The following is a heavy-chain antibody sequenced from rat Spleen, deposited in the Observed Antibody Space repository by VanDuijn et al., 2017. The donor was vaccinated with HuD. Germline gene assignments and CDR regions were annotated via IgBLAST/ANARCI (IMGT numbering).Heavy chain of an antibody. Sequence: EVQLVESGGGLVQPGRSLKLSCVASGFTFTKYGMTWIRQVPGKGLEWIASITNSVGSTYYPDSWKGRFTISTDNAKSTLYLQMNSLRSEDTATFYCTRDDVLPGYNYFDYWGQGVMVTVSS. V-gene: IGHV5-31*01. CDR1: GFTFTKYG. CDR3: TRDDVLPGYNYFDY. CDR2: ITNSVGST. J-gene: IGHJ2*01. D-gene: IGHD1-4*01.